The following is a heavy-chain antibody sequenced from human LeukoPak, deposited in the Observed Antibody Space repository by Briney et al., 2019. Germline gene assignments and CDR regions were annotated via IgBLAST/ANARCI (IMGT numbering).Heavy chain of an antibody. CDR1: GYTFTSYG. Sequence: GASVKVSCKASGYTFTSYGINWVRQATGQGLEWMGWMNPNSGNTGYAQKFQGRVTMTRNTSISTAYMELSSLRSEDTAVYYCARGLLYRGYSYGSGGDYWGQGTLVTVSS. V-gene: IGHV1-8*01. D-gene: IGHD5-18*01. J-gene: IGHJ4*02. CDR3: ARGLLYRGYSYGSGGDY. CDR2: MNPNSGNT.